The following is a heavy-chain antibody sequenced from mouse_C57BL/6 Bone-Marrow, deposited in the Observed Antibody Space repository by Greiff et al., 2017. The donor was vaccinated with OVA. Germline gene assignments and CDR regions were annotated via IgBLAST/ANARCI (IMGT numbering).Heavy chain of an antibody. CDR2: ISDGGSYT. V-gene: IGHV5-4*01. Sequence: EVNLVESGGGLVKPGGSLKLSCAASGFTFSSYAMSWVRQTPEKRLEWVATISDGGSYTYYPDNVKGRFTISRDNAKNNLYLQMSHLKSEDTAMYYCARDSITTVVEDYFDYWGQGTTLTVSS. CDR3: ARDSITTVVEDYFDY. J-gene: IGHJ2*01. D-gene: IGHD1-1*01. CDR1: GFTFSSYA.